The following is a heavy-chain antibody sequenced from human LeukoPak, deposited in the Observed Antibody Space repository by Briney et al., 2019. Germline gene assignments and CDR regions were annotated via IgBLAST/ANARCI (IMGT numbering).Heavy chain of an antibody. CDR2: ISANDGNT. CDR3: ARESHVTREDY. Sequence: ASVKVSCKASGYTFTSYGISWVRQAPGQGLEWMGWISANDGNTDYPQKHQGRVTMTTDTSTSTAYMELRSLRSDDTAVYYCARESHVTREDYWGQGTLVTVSS. V-gene: IGHV1-18*01. J-gene: IGHJ4*02. CDR1: GYTFTSYG. D-gene: IGHD3-10*01.